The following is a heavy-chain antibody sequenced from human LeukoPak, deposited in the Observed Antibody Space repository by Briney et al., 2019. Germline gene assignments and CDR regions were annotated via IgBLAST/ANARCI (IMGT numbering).Heavy chain of an antibody. Sequence: PGGSLRLSCAASGFTFSNAWMSWVRRAPGKGLEWVGRIKSKTDGGTTDYAAPVKGRSTISRDDSKNTLYLQMNSLKTEDTAVYYCTTLPLGGPIDYWGQGTLVTVSS. CDR3: TTLPLGGPIDY. V-gene: IGHV3-15*01. D-gene: IGHD3-16*01. CDR1: GFTFSNAW. J-gene: IGHJ4*02. CDR2: IKSKTDGGTT.